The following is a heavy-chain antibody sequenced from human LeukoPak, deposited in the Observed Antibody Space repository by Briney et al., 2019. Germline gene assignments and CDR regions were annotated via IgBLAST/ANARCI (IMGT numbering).Heavy chain of an antibody. D-gene: IGHD2-2*01. V-gene: IGHV1-2*02. CDR3: ARDLYCGSNSCTNCFDP. J-gene: IGHJ5*02. CDR2: INPNSGGT. CDR1: GYTFTGYY. Sequence: ASVKVSCKASGYTFTGYYMHWVRQAPGQGLEWMGWINPNSGGTNYAQKFQGRVTMTRDTSISTAYMELSRLSSDDTAVYYCARDLYCGSNSCTNCFDPRGQGTLVTVSS.